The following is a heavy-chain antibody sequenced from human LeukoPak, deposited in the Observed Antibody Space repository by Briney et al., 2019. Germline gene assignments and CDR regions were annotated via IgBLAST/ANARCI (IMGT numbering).Heavy chain of an antibody. CDR2: NSPSGSGT. CDR1: GYTFTGYY. CDR3: ARVRDGYNDAFDI. V-gene: IGHV1-46*01. Sequence: ASVKVSCKASGYTFTGYYLHWVRQAPGQGLEWMGINSPSGSGTTYAQKFQGRVTMTRDTSTSTVYMELSSLRSEDTAVYYCARVRDGYNDAFDIWGQGTMVTVSS. J-gene: IGHJ3*02. D-gene: IGHD5-24*01.